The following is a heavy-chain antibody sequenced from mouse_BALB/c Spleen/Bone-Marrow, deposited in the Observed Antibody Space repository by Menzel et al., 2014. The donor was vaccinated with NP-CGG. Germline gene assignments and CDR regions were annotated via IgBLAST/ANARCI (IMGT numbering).Heavy chain of an antibody. CDR3: ARSSYCYDRQAYFFDY. J-gene: IGHJ2*01. Sequence: EVKVEESGGGLVQPGGSRKLSCAASGFTFSSFGMHWVRQAPEKGLEWVAYISSGSSTIYYADTVKGRFTISRDNPKNTLFLQMTILRSEDTAMYYCARSSYCYDRQAYFFDYWGQGTTLTISS. V-gene: IGHV5-17*02. D-gene: IGHD2-12*01. CDR2: ISSGSSTI. CDR1: GFTFSSFG.